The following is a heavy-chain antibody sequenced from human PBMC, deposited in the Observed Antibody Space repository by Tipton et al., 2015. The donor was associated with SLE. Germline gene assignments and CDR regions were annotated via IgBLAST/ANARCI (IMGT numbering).Heavy chain of an antibody. Sequence: TLSLTCTVSGGSISSYYWSWIRQPPGKGLEWIGYIYYSSSTNYNPSLKSRVTISADTSKNQFSLKLSSVTAADTAVYYCARDQDNWGGRFDPWGQGTLVTVSS. CDR2: IYYSSST. V-gene: IGHV4-59*01. CDR3: ARDQDNWGGRFDP. D-gene: IGHD7-27*01. J-gene: IGHJ5*02. CDR1: GGSISSYY.